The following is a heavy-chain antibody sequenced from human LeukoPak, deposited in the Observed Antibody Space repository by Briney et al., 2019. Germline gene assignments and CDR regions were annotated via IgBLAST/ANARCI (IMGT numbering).Heavy chain of an antibody. Sequence: SETLSLTCTVSGASISSYYWSWIRQPAGKGLEWIGHIYPSGNTNYNPSLKTRVTISVDKSKNQFSLKLNSVTAADTAVYYCARSDGSSWCYFDFWGQGTLVTVSS. J-gene: IGHJ4*02. CDR1: GASISSYY. CDR2: IYPSGNT. D-gene: IGHD6-13*01. CDR3: ARSDGSSWCYFDF. V-gene: IGHV4-4*07.